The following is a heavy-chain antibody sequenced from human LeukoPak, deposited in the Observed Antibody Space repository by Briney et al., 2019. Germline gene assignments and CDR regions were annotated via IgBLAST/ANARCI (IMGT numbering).Heavy chain of an antibody. V-gene: IGHV3-23*01. J-gene: IGHJ3*02. Sequence: GGSLRLSCAASGFTFSSYAMSWVRQAPGKGLEWVSAISGSGGSTYYADSVKGRFTISRDNSKNTLYLQMNSLRAEDTAVYYCAKDPSGTTSWGPDAFDIWGQGTMVTVSP. D-gene: IGHD1-1*01. CDR1: GFTFSSYA. CDR3: AKDPSGTTSWGPDAFDI. CDR2: ISGSGGST.